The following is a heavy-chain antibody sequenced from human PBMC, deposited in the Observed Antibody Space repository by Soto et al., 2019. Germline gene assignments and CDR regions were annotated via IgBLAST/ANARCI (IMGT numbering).Heavy chain of an antibody. CDR1: GGSISSGNSY. CDR3: ARLGPYDSGSYSFRYNWFVP. J-gene: IGHJ5*02. D-gene: IGHD3-10*01. V-gene: IGHV4-31*03. CDR2: IYYSGST. Sequence: SETLSLTCTVSGGSISSGNSYWSWIRQHPGKGLEWIGYIYYSGSTYYNPSLKSRVTISVDTSKNQFSLKLSSVTAEDTAVYYCARLGPYDSGSYSFRYNWFVPWGQGTLVTVSS.